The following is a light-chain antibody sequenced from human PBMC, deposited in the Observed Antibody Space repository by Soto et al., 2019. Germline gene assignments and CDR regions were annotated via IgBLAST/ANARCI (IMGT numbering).Light chain of an antibody. J-gene: IGKJ3*01. CDR2: DAS. V-gene: IGKV1-33*01. CDR1: QDIIKY. CDR3: QQYENLPFT. Sequence: DIQMTQSPSSLSASIGDRVTISCQASQDIIKYLNWYQQKPGKAPKLLIYDASNLETGVPSRSSGSGSGTDFSFTISSLQPEDVATYYCQQYENLPFTFGPGTKVDFK.